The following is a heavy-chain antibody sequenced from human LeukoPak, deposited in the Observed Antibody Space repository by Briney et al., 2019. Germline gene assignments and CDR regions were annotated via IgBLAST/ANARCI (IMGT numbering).Heavy chain of an antibody. CDR1: GYTFTSYA. CDR2: INTNTGNP. Sequence: EASVKVSCKASGYTFTSYAMNWVRQAPGQGLEWMGWINTNTGNPTYAQGFTGRFVFSLDTSVTTAYLQISSLKTEDTAVYYCARALSIAAAAGGYWGQGTLVTVSS. V-gene: IGHV7-4-1*02. D-gene: IGHD6-13*01. J-gene: IGHJ4*02. CDR3: ARALSIAAAAGGY.